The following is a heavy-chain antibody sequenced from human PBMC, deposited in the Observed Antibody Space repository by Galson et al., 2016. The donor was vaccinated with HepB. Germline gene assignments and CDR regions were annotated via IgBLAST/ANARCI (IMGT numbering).Heavy chain of an antibody. D-gene: IGHD3-10*01. CDR1: GYSFASHW. J-gene: IGHJ6*02. CDR2: ITPFDSYT. V-gene: IGHV5-10-1*01. Sequence: QSGAEVKKPGESLRISCKGSGYSFASHWIIWVRQMPGKNLEWMGKITPFDSYTTYSPSFQGHVTISTDKSISTAYLQWRSLKASDTAIYYCARHSGYYFGMDVWGQGTTGTVSS. CDR3: ARHSGYYFGMDV.